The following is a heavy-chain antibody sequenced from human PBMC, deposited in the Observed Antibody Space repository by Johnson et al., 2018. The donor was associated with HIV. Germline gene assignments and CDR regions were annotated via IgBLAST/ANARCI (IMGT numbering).Heavy chain of an antibody. CDR3: ATSMGATALAFHI. CDR1: GFTVSSNY. V-gene: IGHV3-66*02. CDR2: IYSGGST. Sequence: VRLVESGGGLVQPGGSLRLSCAASGFTVSSNYMSWVRQAPGKGLEWVSVIYSGGSTYYADSVKGRFTISRDNSKNTLYLQMNSLRVEDTAVYYCATSMGATALAFHIWGQGTMVTVSS. J-gene: IGHJ3*02. D-gene: IGHD1-26*01.